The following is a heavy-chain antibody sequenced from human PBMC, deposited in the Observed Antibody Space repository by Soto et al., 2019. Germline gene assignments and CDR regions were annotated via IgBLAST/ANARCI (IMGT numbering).Heavy chain of an antibody. Sequence: PGGSLGLSCAASRFTFSNASMSWVRQAAGKGLEWVGRIKSYTNGGTTDYAAPVKGRFAISRDDSKNTLYLQMNSLKTEDAGVYYCTTDDPINKYWGQGTLVTVSS. CDR2: IKSYTNGGTT. CDR1: RFTFSNAS. V-gene: IGHV3-15*01. CDR3: TTDDPINKY. J-gene: IGHJ4*02.